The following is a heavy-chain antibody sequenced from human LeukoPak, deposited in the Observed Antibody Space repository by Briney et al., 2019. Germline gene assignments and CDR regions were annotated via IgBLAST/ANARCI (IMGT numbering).Heavy chain of an antibody. Sequence: GGSLRLSCVASGFTFSSSWMSWVRQAPGKGLEWVANIKRDGSEKYYVDSVKGRFTISRDDAKNSLFLQMNSLRADDTAVYYCARGRSSLDSWGQGTLVAVSS. CDR1: GFTFSSSW. V-gene: IGHV3-7*04. CDR2: IKRDGSEK. J-gene: IGHJ4*02. D-gene: IGHD6-6*01. CDR3: ARGRSSLDS.